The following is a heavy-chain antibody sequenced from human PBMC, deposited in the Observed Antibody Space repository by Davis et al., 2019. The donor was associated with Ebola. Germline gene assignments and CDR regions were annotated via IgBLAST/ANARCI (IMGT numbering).Heavy chain of an antibody. V-gene: IGHV3-23*01. Sequence: PGGSLRLSCAASGFTFSSYAMSWVRQAPGKGLEWVSVISRSGGTTHYADPLKGRFTISRDNSKNTLYLQMNSLRAEDTAVYYCAKDLQSSSWFGELGYWGQGTLVTVSS. CDR2: ISRSGGTT. J-gene: IGHJ4*02. CDR1: GFTFSSYA. D-gene: IGHD3-10*01. CDR3: AKDLQSSSWFGELGY.